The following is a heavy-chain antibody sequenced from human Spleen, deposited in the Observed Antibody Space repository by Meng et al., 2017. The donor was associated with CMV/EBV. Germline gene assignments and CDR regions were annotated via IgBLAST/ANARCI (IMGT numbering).Heavy chain of an antibody. CDR3: ARLMFGHWYFDL. V-gene: IGHV3-53*01. CDR1: GFTVSSNY. Sequence: LSLTCAASGFTVSSNYMSWVRQAPGKGLEWVSVIYSGGSTYYADSVKGRFTISRDNSKNTLYLQMNSLRAEDTAVYYCARLMFGHWYFDLWGRGTLVTVSS. J-gene: IGHJ2*01. CDR2: IYSGGST. D-gene: IGHD3-10*02.